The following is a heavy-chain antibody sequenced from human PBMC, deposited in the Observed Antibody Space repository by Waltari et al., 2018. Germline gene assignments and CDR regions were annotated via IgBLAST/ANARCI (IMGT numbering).Heavy chain of an antibody. V-gene: IGHV1-2*02. J-gene: IGHJ4*02. CDR2: INPNSGGT. Sequence: QVQLVQSGAEVKKPGASVKVSCKASGYTFNGYYMHWVRPAPGQGLEGMGWINPNSGGTNYAQKMQGTVTMPTDTSSSTADMEVSRLGSDDTAVYYCARETDRGGFLWCQGTLVTVSS. CDR1: GYTFNGYY. CDR3: ARETDRGGFL. D-gene: IGHD1-26*01.